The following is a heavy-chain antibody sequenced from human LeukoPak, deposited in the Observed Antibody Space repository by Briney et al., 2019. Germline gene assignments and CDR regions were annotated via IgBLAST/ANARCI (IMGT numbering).Heavy chain of an antibody. V-gene: IGHV3-21*01. CDR3: ARDPGGYSSGWTPYYYGMDV. Sequence: GGSLRLSCAASGFTFSSYSMNWVRQAPGKGLEWVSSISSSSSYIYYADSVKGRFTISRDNAKNSLYLQMNSLRAEDTAVYYCARDPGGYSSGWTPYYYGMDVWGQGTTVTVSS. J-gene: IGHJ6*02. CDR1: GFTFSSYS. D-gene: IGHD6-19*01. CDR2: ISSSSSYI.